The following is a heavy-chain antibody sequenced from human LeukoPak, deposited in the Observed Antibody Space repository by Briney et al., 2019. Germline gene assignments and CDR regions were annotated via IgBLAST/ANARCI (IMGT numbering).Heavy chain of an antibody. D-gene: IGHD4-17*01. CDR2: IYPGDSDT. CDR3: ARLRDGDFDY. CDR1: GYSFTTYW. Sequence: GESLKISCQGSGYSFTTYWIAWVRQMPGKGLEWMGIIYPGDSDTRYGPSFQAQVTISADRSISIAYLQWSSLKASDTAMYYCARLRDGDFDYWGQGSLVTVFS. V-gene: IGHV5-51*01. J-gene: IGHJ4*02.